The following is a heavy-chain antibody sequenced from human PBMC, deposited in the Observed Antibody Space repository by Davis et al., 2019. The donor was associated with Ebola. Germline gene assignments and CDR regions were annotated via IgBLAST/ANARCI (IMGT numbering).Heavy chain of an antibody. CDR2: IYYTGSA. Sequence: PSETLSPTCTVSGVSISTHYWSWTRQPPGKGLEWIGSIYYTGSAYYNSSLNSRVTISVDTSRNQFSLKLTSVTAADTAMYYCSERGSSVWGQGALVTISS. J-gene: IGHJ4*02. D-gene: IGHD3-10*01. CDR3: SERGSSV. V-gene: IGHV4-59*08. CDR1: GVSISTHY.